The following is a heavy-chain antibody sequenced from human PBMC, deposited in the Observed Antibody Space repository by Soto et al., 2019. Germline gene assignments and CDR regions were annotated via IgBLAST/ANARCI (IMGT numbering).Heavy chain of an antibody. V-gene: IGHV4-39*01. J-gene: IGHJ6*03. CDR3: ARRHDYYYYMDV. CDR2: SYYSGST. Sequence: QLQLQESGPGLVKPSETLSLTCTVSGGSISSSSYYWGWIRQPPGKGLEWIGSSYYSGSTYYNPSLKSRVTISVDTSKNQFSLKLSSVTAADTAVYYCARRHDYYYYMDVWGKGTTVTVSS. CDR1: GGSISSSSYY.